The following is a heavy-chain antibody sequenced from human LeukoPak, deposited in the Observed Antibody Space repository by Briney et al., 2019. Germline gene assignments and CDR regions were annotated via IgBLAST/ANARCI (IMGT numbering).Heavy chain of an antibody. V-gene: IGHV1-2*02. J-gene: IGHJ4*02. CDR3: ARDSYGGNWSLGY. CDR2: VNPNTGGT. CDR1: GYTLTGYS. Sequence: ASVKVSCKASGYTLTGYSMHWVRQAPGQGLEWMGWVNPNTGGTNYAQMFQGRVTMTRDTSISTAYMELSRLTSDDTAVYYCARDSYGGNWSLGYWGQGTLVTVSS. D-gene: IGHD4-23*01.